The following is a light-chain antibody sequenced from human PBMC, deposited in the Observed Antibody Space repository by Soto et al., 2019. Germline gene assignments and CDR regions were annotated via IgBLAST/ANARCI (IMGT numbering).Light chain of an antibody. V-gene: IGKV3-20*01. CDR2: GAS. CDR3: QQYGSSPLT. J-gene: IGKJ4*01. Sequence: QSVATLSVSPGERATLSCRASQSVSSNLAWYQQKPGQAPRLLIYGASSRATGIPDRFSGSGSGTDFTLTISRLEPEDFAVYYCQQYGSSPLTFGGGTNVDI. CDR1: QSVSSN.